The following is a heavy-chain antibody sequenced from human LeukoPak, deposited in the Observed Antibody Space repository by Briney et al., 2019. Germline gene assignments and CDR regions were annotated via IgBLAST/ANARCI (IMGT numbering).Heavy chain of an antibody. CDR2: IGHSGSA. Sequence: SETLSLTCAVSDYSISSHNYWGWIRQHPGKGLEWIGEIGHSGSATYNPSLESRVTISLDTSNNQFSLKLTSPTAADTAVFYCARSKTTVVTPTFGFHYYHYMDVWGKGTTVTVSS. CDR1: DYSISSHNY. V-gene: IGHV4-38-2*01. D-gene: IGHD4-23*01. CDR3: ARSKTTVVTPTFGFHYYHYMDV. J-gene: IGHJ6*03.